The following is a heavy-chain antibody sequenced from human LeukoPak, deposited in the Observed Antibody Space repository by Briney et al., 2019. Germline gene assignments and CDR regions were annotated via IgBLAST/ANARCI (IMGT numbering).Heavy chain of an antibody. CDR2: ISAYNGNT. D-gene: IGHD5-12*01. CDR1: GGTFSSYA. CDR3: ARDTSGYDLDY. V-gene: IGHV1-18*01. J-gene: IGHJ4*02. Sequence: ASVKVSCKASGGTFSSYAISWVRQAPGQGLEWMGWISAYNGNTNYAQKLQGRVTMTTDTSTSTAYMELRSMRSDDTAVYYCARDTSGYDLDYWGQGTLVTVSS.